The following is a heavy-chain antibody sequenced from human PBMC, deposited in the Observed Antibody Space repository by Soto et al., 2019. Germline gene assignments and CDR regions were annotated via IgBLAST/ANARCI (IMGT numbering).Heavy chain of an antibody. V-gene: IGHV4-59*01. Sequence: KPSETLSLTCTVSGGSISSYYWSWIRQPPGKGLEWIGYIYYSGSTNYNPSLKSRVTISVDTSKNQFSLKLSSVTAADTAVYYCARDREITRGYSYGTYNWFDPWGQGTLVTVSS. CDR2: IYYSGST. CDR3: ARDREITRGYSYGTYNWFDP. CDR1: GGSISSYY. D-gene: IGHD5-18*01. J-gene: IGHJ5*02.